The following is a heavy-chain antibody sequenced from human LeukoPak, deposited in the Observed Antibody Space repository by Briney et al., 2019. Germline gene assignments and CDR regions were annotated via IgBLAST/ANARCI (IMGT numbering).Heavy chain of an antibody. J-gene: IGHJ4*02. CDR3: ARGQDDRSGTFDY. CDR2: MSPSGTT. V-gene: IGHV4-61*01. Sequence: SETLSLTCTVSGDTVSSGNYYLSWIRQPPGKGLDWITYMSPSGTTKYNPSLKSRVTTSVDTSRTQFSLRLSSVTAADTAVYYCARGQDDRSGTFDYWGQGILVTVSS. CDR1: GDTVSSGNYY. D-gene: IGHD3-22*01.